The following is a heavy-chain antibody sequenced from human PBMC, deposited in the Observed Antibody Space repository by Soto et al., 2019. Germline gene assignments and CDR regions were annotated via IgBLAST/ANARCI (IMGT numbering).Heavy chain of an antibody. V-gene: IGHV5-10-1*01. Sequence: LKISCKGSGYSFAGYWITWVRQKPGKGLEWMGRIDPSDSQTYYSPSFRGHVTISVTKSITTVFLQWSSLRASDTAMYYCARQIYDSDTGPNFQYYFDSWGQGXPVTV. CDR3: ARQIYDSDTGPNFQYYFDS. D-gene: IGHD3-22*01. CDR1: GYSFAGYW. J-gene: IGHJ4*02. CDR2: IDPSDSQT.